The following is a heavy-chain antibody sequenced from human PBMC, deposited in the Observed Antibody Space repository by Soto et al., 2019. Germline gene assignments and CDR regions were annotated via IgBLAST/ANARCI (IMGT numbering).Heavy chain of an antibody. D-gene: IGHD6-19*01. CDR3: AKYSSGPGAFDY. J-gene: IGHJ4*02. Sequence: LRLSCAASGFTFSSYAMSWVRQAPGKGLEWVSAISGSGGSTYYADSVKGRFTISRDNSRNTLYLQMNSLRAEDTAVYYCAKYSSGPGAFDYWGQGTLVTVSS. CDR2: ISGSGGST. V-gene: IGHV3-23*01. CDR1: GFTFSSYA.